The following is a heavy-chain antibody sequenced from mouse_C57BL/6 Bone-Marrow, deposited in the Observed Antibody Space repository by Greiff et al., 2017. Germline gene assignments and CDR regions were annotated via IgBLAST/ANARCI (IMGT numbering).Heavy chain of an antibody. Sequence: VQLQQSGAELARPGASVKLSCKASGYTFTSYGISWVKQRTEQGLEWIGEIYPRSGNTYYNEKFKGKATLTADKSSSTAYMELRSLTSEDSAVYFCASYYGLDYWGQGTTLTVSS. V-gene: IGHV1-81*01. CDR1: GYTFTSYG. CDR2: IYPRSGNT. J-gene: IGHJ2*01. D-gene: IGHD1-1*01. CDR3: ASYYGLDY.